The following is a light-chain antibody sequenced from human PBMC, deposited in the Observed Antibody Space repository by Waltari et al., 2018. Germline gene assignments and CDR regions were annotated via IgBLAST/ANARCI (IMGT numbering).Light chain of an antibody. CDR1: SGHSSNV. CDR2: VNSDGSH. CDR3: QTWGTGIWV. J-gene: IGLJ3*02. V-gene: IGLV4-69*01. Sequence: QLVLTQSPSASASLGASVKITCTLSSGHSSNVVAWHQQRPEKGPRYLMKVNSDGSHSKGDGIPDRFSGSSSGAERYLTISSLQSDDEADYYCQTWGTGIWVFGGGTRLTVL.